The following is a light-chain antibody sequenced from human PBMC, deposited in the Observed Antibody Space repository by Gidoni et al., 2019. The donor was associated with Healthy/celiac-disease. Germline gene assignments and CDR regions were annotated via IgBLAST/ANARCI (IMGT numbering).Light chain of an antibody. Sequence: AIRITQPPSSLSASTGDRVTITCRASQGISSYLAWYQQKPGKAPKLLIYAASTLQSGVPSRFSGSGSGTDFTLTISCLQSEDFATYYCQQYYSYLPITFGQGTRLVIK. CDR2: AAS. J-gene: IGKJ5*01. CDR1: QGISSY. CDR3: QQYYSYLPIT. V-gene: IGKV1-8*01.